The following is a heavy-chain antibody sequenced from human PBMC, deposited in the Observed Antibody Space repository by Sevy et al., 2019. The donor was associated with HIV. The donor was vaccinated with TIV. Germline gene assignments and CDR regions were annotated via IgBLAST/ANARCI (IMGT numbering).Heavy chain of an antibody. D-gene: IGHD3-22*01. V-gene: IGHV3-23*01. CDR3: AGGRYDSSGSFDAFDI. CDR1: GFTFISYA. Sequence: GGCLRLSCKPSGFTFISYAMNWVRQAPGKGLEWISTIYGSSGATYYGDSVKARFTISRDNSKNRLYLQMNSLRTEDTAVYFAAGGRYDSSGSFDAFDIWGQGTMVTVSS. J-gene: IGHJ3*02. CDR2: IYGSSGAT.